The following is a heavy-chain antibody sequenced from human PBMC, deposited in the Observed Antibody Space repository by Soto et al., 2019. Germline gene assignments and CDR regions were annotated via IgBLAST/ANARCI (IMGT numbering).Heavy chain of an antibody. V-gene: IGHV6-1*01. Sequence: QTLSLTCAISVDSVSSNSAAWNWIRQSPSRVLEWLGRTYYRSKWYNDYAVSVKSRITINPDTSKNQLSLQLNSVTPEDTAVYYCARDSTGTTPYSYGMEVWGQETTVNVSS. CDR2: TYYRSKWYN. CDR3: ARDSTGTTPYSYGMEV. D-gene: IGHD1-7*01. J-gene: IGHJ6*01. CDR1: VDSVSSNSAA.